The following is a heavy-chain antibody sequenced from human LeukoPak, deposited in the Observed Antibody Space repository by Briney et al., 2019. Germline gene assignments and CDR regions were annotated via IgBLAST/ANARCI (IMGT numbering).Heavy chain of an antibody. V-gene: IGHV4-39*01. D-gene: IGHD3-16*01. CDR3: ARQLGVGVWALDG. J-gene: IGHJ4*02. CDR1: GDSITTEYYW. CDR2: IFYTGKI. Sequence: PSETLSLTCDVSGDSITTEYYWWGWLRQPPGKGLEWIAIIFYTGKIHDNPSLRNRISMSVDTSKDQFSLRLSAVTAADTAVYYCARQLGVGVWALDGWGQGTLVTVSS.